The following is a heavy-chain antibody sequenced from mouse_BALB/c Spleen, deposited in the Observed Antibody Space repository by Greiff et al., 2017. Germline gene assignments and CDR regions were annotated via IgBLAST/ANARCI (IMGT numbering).Heavy chain of an antibody. J-gene: IGHJ4*01. D-gene: IGHD2-2*01. CDR3: ARGGIYYGYDMDY. CDR1: GYTFTSYV. Sequence: VQLQQSGPELVTPGASVKMSCKASGYTFTSYVMHWVKQKPGQGLEWIGYINPYNDGTKYNEKFKGKATLTSDKSSSTAYMELSSLTSEDSAVYYCARGGIYYGYDMDYWGQGTSVTVSS. CDR2: INPYNDGT. V-gene: IGHV1-14*01.